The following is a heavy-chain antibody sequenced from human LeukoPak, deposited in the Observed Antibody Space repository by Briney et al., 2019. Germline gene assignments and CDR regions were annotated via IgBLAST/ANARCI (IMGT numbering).Heavy chain of an antibody. V-gene: IGHV4-34*01. J-gene: IGHJ4*02. Sequence: PSETLSLTCAVYGGSFSGYYWSWIRQPPGKGLEWIGEINHSGSTNYNPSLKSRVTISVDTSKNQFSLKLSSVTAADTAVYYCATVLGGVDYWGQGTLVTVSS. CDR3: ATVLGGVDY. D-gene: IGHD3-10*01. CDR1: GGSFSGYY. CDR2: INHSGST.